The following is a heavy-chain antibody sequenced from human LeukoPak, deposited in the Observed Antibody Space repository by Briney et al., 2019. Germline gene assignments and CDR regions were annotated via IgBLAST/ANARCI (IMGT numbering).Heavy chain of an antibody. CDR3: AKDLDSGSYYYYYGMDV. CDR1: GFTFSSYT. CDR2: ISGSGGST. J-gene: IGHJ6*02. V-gene: IGHV3-23*01. Sequence: GGSLRLSCAASGFTFSSYTMSWVRQAPGEGLEWVSAISGSGGSTYYADSVKGRFTISRDNSKNTLYLQMNNLRAEDTAVYYCAKDLDSGSYYYYYGMDVWGQGTTVTVSS. D-gene: IGHD6-13*01.